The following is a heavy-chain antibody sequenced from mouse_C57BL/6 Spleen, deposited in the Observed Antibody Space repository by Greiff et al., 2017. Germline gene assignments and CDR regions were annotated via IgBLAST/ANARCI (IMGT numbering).Heavy chain of an antibody. CDR2: IRSKSNNYAT. J-gene: IGHJ4*01. Sequence: EVQLVESGGGLVQPKGSLKLSCAASGFSFNTYAMSWVRQAPGKGLEWVARIRSKSNNYATYYAGSGKDRFTIYRDDSESMLYLQRNNLKTEDTAMYYGVRRDGYDYGHAMDYWGQGTSVTVSS. V-gene: IGHV10-1*01. CDR3: VRRDGYDYGHAMDY. D-gene: IGHD2-4*01. CDR1: GFSFNTYA.